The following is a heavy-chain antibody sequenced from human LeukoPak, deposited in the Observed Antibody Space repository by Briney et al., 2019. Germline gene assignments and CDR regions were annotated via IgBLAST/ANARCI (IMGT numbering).Heavy chain of an antibody. D-gene: IGHD1-26*01. CDR1: GGTFISYA. CDR2: IIPIFGTA. V-gene: IGHV1-69*01. J-gene: IGHJ4*02. Sequence: ASVKVSCKASGGTFISYAISWVRQAPGQGLEWMGGIIPIFGTANCAQKFQGRVTITADESTSTAYMELSSLRSEDTAVYYCARDPGGYLDSIWGQGTLVTVSS. CDR3: ARDPGGYLDSI.